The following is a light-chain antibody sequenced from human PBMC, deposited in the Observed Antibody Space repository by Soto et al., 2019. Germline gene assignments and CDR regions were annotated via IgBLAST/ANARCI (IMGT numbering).Light chain of an antibody. J-gene: IGLJ2*01. CDR3: ETWDSSLSVVL. CDR2: DNN. Sequence: QSVLTQPPSVSAAPGQKVTISCSGSTSNIGNNFVFWYQQLPGTAPKLLIYDNNKRPSGIPDRFSGSKSGTSATLGITGLLTGDEADYYCETWDSSLSVVLFGGGTKLTVL. V-gene: IGLV1-51*01. CDR1: TSNIGNNF.